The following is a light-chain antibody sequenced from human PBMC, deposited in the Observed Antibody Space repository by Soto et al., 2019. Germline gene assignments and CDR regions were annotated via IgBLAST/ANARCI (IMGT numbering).Light chain of an antibody. CDR3: QQYNSYTYT. Sequence: DIQLTQSPSTWASSFGDRVTITCRASQSISDWLAWYQQKPGKAPKLLIYDASTLESGVPSGFSGSGSGTECTLTISSLQKDDGATYYCQQYNSYTYTFGQGTRLEIK. V-gene: IGKV1-5*01. J-gene: IGKJ5*01. CDR1: QSISDW. CDR2: DAS.